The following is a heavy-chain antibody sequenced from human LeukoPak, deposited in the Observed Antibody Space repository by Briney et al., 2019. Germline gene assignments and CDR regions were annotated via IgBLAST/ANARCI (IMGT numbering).Heavy chain of an antibody. CDR1: GGSISSYY. D-gene: IGHD3-22*01. CDR2: IYTSGST. V-gene: IGHV4-4*07. Sequence: SETLSLTCTVSGGSISSYYWSWIRQPAGKGLEWIGRIYTSGSTNYNPSLKSRVTMSVDTSKNQFSLKLSSVTAADTAVYYCARDWYDSGGFYFDYWGQGTLVTVSS. J-gene: IGHJ4*02. CDR3: ARDWYDSGGFYFDY.